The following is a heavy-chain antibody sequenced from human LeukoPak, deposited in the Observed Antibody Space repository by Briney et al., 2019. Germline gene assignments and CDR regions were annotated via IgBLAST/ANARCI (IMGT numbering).Heavy chain of an antibody. CDR1: GGSINSYY. J-gene: IGHJ4*02. D-gene: IGHD6-19*01. V-gene: IGHV4-59*01. CDR2: IYYSGST. CDR3: ARDLLSTAGYFDY. Sequence: SETLSLTCTVSGGSINSYYWSWIRQPPGKGLEWIGYIYYSGSTNYNPSLKSRVTISVDTSQNQFSLMLSSVTAADTAVYYCARDLLSTAGYFDYWGQGTLVTVSS.